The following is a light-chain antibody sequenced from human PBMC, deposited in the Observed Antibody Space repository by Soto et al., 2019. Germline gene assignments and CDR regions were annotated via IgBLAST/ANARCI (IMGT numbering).Light chain of an antibody. J-gene: IGLJ3*02. Sequence: QSALTQPRSVSGSPGQSLTISCTGSSSDVGGYDYVSWYQHHPGKAPKLIIYEVYKRPSGVPGRFSGSKSGNTASLTISGLQAEDEADYHCSSEAASHTLVFGGGTKLTVL. CDR3: SSEAASHTLV. V-gene: IGLV2-11*01. CDR2: EVY. CDR1: SSDVGGYDY.